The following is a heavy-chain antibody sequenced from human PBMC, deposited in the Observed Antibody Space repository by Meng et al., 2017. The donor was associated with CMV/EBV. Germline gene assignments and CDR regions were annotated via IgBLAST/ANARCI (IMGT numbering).Heavy chain of an antibody. CDR2: INHSGST. J-gene: IGHJ4*02. CDR3: ARGLWFGELSPFDY. V-gene: IGHV4-34*01. Sequence: GQLQQWVAGLLKPSETLSLTVAVYGGSFSGYYCSWIRQPPGKGLEWIGEINHSGSTNYNPSLKSRVTISVDTSKNQFSLKLSSVTAADTAVYYCARGLWFGELSPFDYWGQGTLVTVSS. D-gene: IGHD3-10*01. CDR1: GGSFSGYY.